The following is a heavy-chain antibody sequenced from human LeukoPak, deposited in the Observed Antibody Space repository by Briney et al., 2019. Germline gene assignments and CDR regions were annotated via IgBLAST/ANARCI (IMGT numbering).Heavy chain of an antibody. D-gene: IGHD6-19*01. J-gene: IGHJ4*02. CDR2: INHSGAT. Sequence: SDTVSLTCAGSGGAFTGYYWSWIRQPPGKGLEWIGEINHSGATNYIPSLKSRVTISVDTSKKQFSLRLTSVSAADTGVYYCATPTRGGIAVTGTFGHWGQGTQVTVSS. CDR1: GGAFTGYY. CDR3: ATPTRGGIAVTGTFGH. V-gene: IGHV4-34*01.